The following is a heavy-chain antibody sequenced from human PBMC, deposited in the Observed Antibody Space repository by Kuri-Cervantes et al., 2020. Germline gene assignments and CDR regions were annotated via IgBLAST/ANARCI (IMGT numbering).Heavy chain of an antibody. J-gene: IGHJ4*02. CDR1: GFTFSSYG. V-gene: IGHV1-2*02. D-gene: IGHD3-22*01. CDR3: ARDSSGYTD. Sequence: GESLKISCAASGFTFSSYGMHWVRQAPGQGLEWMGWINPNSGGTNYAQKFQGRVTMTRDTSISTAYMELSRLRSDDTAVYYCARDSSGYTDWGQGTLVTVSS. CDR2: INPNSGGT.